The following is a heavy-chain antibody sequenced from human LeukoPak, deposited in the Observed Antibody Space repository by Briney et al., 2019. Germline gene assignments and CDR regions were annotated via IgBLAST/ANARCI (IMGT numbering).Heavy chain of an antibody. CDR2: IIPIFGTA. J-gene: IGHJ4*02. V-gene: IGHV1-69*13. Sequence: GASVKVSCKASGGTFTSYAISWVRQAPGQGLEWMGGIIPIFGTANYAQKFQGRVKITADESTSTAYMELSSLRSEHTAVYYCARVNDILTGYTLFTWGQGTLVTVSS. CDR1: GGTFTSYA. D-gene: IGHD3-9*01. CDR3: ARVNDILTGYTLFT.